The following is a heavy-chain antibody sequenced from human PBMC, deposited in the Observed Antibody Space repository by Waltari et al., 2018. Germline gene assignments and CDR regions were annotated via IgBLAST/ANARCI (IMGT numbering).Heavy chain of an antibody. CDR1: GGSISSGDYY. J-gene: IGHJ4*02. CDR2: IYYSGST. V-gene: IGHV4-30-4*08. CDR3: ASSVRFLEWLSHLDY. D-gene: IGHD3-3*01. Sequence: QVQLQESGPGLVKPSQTLSLTCTVSGGSISSGDYYWSWIRPPPGKGLEWIGYIYYSGSTYYNPSLKSRVTISVDTSKNQFSLKLSSVTAADTAVYYCASSVRFLEWLSHLDYWGQGTLVTVSS.